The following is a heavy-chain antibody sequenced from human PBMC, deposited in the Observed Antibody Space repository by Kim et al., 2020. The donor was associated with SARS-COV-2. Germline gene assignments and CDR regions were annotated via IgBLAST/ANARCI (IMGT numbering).Heavy chain of an antibody. CDR2: IKQDGSEK. CDR1: GFTFSSYW. V-gene: IGHV3-7*01. J-gene: IGHJ4*02. D-gene: IGHD3-22*01. Sequence: GGSLRLSCAASGFTFSSYWMSWVRQAPGKGLEWVANIKQDGSEKYYVDSVKGRFTISRDNAKNSLYLQMNSLRAEDTAVYYCARDLNYYDSSGYYFGYWGQGTLVTVSS. CDR3: ARDLNYYDSSGYYFGY.